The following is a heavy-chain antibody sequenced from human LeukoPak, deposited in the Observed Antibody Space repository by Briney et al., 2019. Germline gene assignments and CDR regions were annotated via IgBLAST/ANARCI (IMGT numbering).Heavy chain of an antibody. CDR3: ARRSEFDNTHYHYFDY. CDR1: GGSISGTNW. CDR2: IYHSGST. D-gene: IGHD2-15*01. J-gene: IGHJ4*02. Sequence: PSGTLSLTCGVSGGSISGTNWWSWVRQPPGKGLEWIGTIYHSGSTEYNPSPKSRVAIFVDTSKNQFSLILHSVAAADTAVYYCARRSEFDNTHYHYFDYWGQGALVTVSS. V-gene: IGHV4-4*02.